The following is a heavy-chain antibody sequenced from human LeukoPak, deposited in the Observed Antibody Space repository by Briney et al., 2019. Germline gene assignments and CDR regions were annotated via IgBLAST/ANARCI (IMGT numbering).Heavy chain of an antibody. J-gene: IGHJ4*02. CDR2: IYSGGST. V-gene: IGHV3-66*01. CDR3: ARDARGSGWPHFDY. CDR1: GFTFSSYW. Sequence: GGSLRLSCAASGFTFSSYWMHWVRQAPGKGLVWVSVIYSGGSTYYADSVKGRFTISRDNSKNTLYLQMNSLRAEDTAVYYCARDARGSGWPHFDYWGQGTLVTVSS. D-gene: IGHD6-19*01.